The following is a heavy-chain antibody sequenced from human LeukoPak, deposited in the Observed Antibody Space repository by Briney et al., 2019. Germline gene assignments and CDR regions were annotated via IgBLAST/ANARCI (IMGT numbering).Heavy chain of an antibody. J-gene: IGHJ4*02. Sequence: SQTLSLTCAISGDSVSSNSAAWNWIRQSPSRGLEWLGRTYYRSKWYNDYAVSVKSRITINPDTSKNQFSLQLNSVTPEDTAVYYCARARGIAAAGTWAKYYFDYWGQGTLVTVSS. D-gene: IGHD6-13*01. CDR2: TYYRSKWYN. CDR1: GDSVSSNSAA. V-gene: IGHV6-1*01. CDR3: ARARGIAAAGTWAKYYFDY.